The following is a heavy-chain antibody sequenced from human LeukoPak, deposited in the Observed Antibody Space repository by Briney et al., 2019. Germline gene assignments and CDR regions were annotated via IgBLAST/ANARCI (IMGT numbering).Heavy chain of an antibody. V-gene: IGHV3-23*01. CDR2: MSGSGDTT. Sequence: PGGSLRLSCAASGFAFNDFAMTWVRQAPGKGLEWVSSMSGSGDTTEYAASVKGRFTISRDNAKKTLYLEMNSLRVEDTAIYYCAKDHVGIAMIVLVLDSWGQGNLVTVSS. J-gene: IGHJ4*02. CDR1: GFAFNDFA. CDR3: AKDHVGIAMIVLVLDS. D-gene: IGHD3-22*01.